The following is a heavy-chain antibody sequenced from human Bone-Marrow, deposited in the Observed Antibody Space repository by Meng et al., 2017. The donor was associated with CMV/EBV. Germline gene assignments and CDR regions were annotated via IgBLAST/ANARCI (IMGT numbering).Heavy chain of an antibody. CDR3: ARVGYGNPPPYYYYYYGMDV. J-gene: IGHJ6*02. D-gene: IGHD5-18*01. Sequence: GGSRRLSCAASGFTFSSYAMHWVRQAPGKGLEWVAVISYDGSNKYYADSVKGRFTISRDNSKNTLYLQMKSLRAEDTAVYYCARVGYGNPPPYYYYYYGMDVWGQGTTVTVSS. CDR2: ISYDGSNK. V-gene: IGHV3-30*04. CDR1: GFTFSSYA.